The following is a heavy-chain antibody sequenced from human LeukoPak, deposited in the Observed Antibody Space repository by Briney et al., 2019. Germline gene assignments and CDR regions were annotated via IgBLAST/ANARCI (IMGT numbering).Heavy chain of an antibody. D-gene: IGHD3-10*01. J-gene: IGHJ4*02. CDR3: TTDTFGARDS. V-gene: IGHV3-74*01. Sequence: GGSLRLSCAASGYTFSSYWMHWVRQGPGKGLVWVSRINEDGSSTSYAESVRGRFTISRDNAKNTLYLQMNSLRSEDAAVYYCTTDTFGARDSWGQGTLVTVSS. CDR1: GYTFSSYW. CDR2: INEDGSST.